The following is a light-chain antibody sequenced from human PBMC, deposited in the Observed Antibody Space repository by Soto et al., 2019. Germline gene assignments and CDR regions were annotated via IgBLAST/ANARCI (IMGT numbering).Light chain of an antibody. J-gene: IGKJ1*01. V-gene: IGKV1-5*01. CDR2: GAS. CDR1: QRISTY. CDR3: QHHNSYSQT. Sequence: DIQMTQSPSTLSAGVGDRVTITCRASQRISTYLNWYQQKPGKAPKLLIYGASTLQSGVPSRFSGSGSGTEFTLTISSLQPDDFGTYFCQHHNSYSQTFGQGTKVEIK.